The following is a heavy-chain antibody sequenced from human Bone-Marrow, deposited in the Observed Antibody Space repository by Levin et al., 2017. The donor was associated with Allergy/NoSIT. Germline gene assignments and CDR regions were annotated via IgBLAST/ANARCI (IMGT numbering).Heavy chain of an antibody. D-gene: IGHD2-8*02. CDR2: IHYSGSI. V-gene: IGHV4-4*02. J-gene: IGHJ3*01. CDR3: SRVFGVPDGVFYF. Sequence: PSETLSLTCTVSGDFASTTHWWSWVRQSPDKGLEWIGEIHYSGSITYNPSLKGRVAFSIDKSNKQFSLQLSSVTAAATALYFCSRVFGVPDGVFYFCGLGTVVTVSS. CDR1: GDFASTTHW.